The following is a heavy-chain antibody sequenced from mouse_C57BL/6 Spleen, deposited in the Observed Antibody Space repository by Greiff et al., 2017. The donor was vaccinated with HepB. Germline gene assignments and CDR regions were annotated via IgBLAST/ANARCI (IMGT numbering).Heavy chain of an antibody. V-gene: IGHV1-69*01. CDR1: GYTFTSYW. CDR3: ARERYYYGSSYGYWYFDV. J-gene: IGHJ1*03. CDR2: IDPSDSYT. D-gene: IGHD1-1*01. Sequence: VQLQQPGAELVMPGASVKLSCKASGYTFTSYWMHWVKQRPGQGLEWIGEIDPSDSYTNYNQKFKGKSTLTVDKSSSTAYMQLSSLTSEDSAVYYCARERYYYGSSYGYWYFDVWGTGTTVTVSS.